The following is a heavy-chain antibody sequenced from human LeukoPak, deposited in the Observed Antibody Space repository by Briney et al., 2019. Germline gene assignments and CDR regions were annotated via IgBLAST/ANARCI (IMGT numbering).Heavy chain of an antibody. V-gene: IGHV4-38-2*01. Sequence: PSETLSLTCAVSGYSISSGYYWGWIRHSPGKGLERNGRIDRSGNTHYNPPLTSRAATSVDTSSNHFSLRLTSVTAADTAVYYCARMDDYFGSGNYYNVINYYYMDVWGKGTTVTVS. CDR1: GYSISSGYY. D-gene: IGHD3-10*01. CDR2: IDRSGNT. CDR3: ARMDDYFGSGNYYNVINYYYMDV. J-gene: IGHJ6*03.